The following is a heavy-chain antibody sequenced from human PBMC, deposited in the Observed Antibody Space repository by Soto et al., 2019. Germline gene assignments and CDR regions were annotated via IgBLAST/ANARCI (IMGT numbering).Heavy chain of an antibody. V-gene: IGHV3-48*01. CDR1: GFTFSSYS. CDR3: ARDGCSGSNCLNWFDP. J-gene: IGHJ5*02. Sequence: EVQLVESGGGLVQPGGSLRLSRAASGFTFSSYSMNWVRQAPGKGLGGVSYISSSSTTKYYADSVKGRFTISRDNAKNSLYLQMNSLRAEDTAVYYCARDGCSGSNCLNWFDPWGQGTLVTVSS. D-gene: IGHD2-15*01. CDR2: ISSSSTTK.